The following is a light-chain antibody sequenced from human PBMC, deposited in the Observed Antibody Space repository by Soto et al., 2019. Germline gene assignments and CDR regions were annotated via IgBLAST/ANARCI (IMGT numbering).Light chain of an antibody. J-gene: IGLJ3*02. V-gene: IGLV2-11*01. CDR1: SSDVGNYNY. Sequence: QSVLTQPRSVSGSPGQSVTISCTGTSSDVGNYNYVSWYQQHPGKAPKLMIYDVTKRPSGVPDRFSGPKSGNTASLTISGLQAEDEADYYCCSYAGGYTFWVFGGGTKVTVL. CDR2: DVT. CDR3: CSYAGGYTFWV.